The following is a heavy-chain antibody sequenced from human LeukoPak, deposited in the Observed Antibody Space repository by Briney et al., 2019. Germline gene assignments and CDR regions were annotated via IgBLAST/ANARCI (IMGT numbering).Heavy chain of an antibody. V-gene: IGHV3-23*01. CDR2: LSGSGGNT. Sequence: PGGSLRLSCAASGFTFSSYAMSWVRQAPGKGLDWVSALSGSGGNTYYADSVKGRFTISRDNSKNTLYLQMNSLKIEDTAMYFCTSGEDCSKTSCYTDWGQGTLVTVSP. D-gene: IGHD2-2*02. CDR3: TSGEDCSKTSCYTD. CDR1: GFTFSSYA. J-gene: IGHJ4*02.